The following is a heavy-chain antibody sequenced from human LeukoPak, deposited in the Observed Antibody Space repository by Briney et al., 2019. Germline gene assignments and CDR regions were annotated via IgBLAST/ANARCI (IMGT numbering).Heavy chain of an antibody. J-gene: IGHJ4*02. CDR3: AKELVGQPAPDY. V-gene: IGHV3-23*01. Sequence: GGSLRLSCAASGFTFSTYAMSWVRQAPGKGLEWVSAISGSGGIIYYADSVKGRFTISRDNSKNTLYLQMNSLRAEGTAVYYCAKELVGQPAPDYWGQGTLVTVSS. D-gene: IGHD2-2*01. CDR1: GFTFSTYA. CDR2: ISGSGGII.